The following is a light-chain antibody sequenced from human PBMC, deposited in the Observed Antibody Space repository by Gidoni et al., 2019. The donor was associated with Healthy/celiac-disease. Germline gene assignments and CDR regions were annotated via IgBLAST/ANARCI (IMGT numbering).Light chain of an antibody. CDR2: AAS. J-gene: IGKJ3*01. CDR3: QQSYSTPPFT. Sequence: DILMTQSPSSLSASVGDRVTITCRASQSISSYLNWYQQKPGKAPKLLIYAASSLQSGVPSRFSGSGSGTDFTLTISSLQPEDFATYYCQQSYSTPPFTFGPXTKVDIK. V-gene: IGKV1-39*01. CDR1: QSISSY.